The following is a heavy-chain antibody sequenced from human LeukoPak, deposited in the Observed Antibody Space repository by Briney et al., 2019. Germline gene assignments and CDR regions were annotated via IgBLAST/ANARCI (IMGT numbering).Heavy chain of an antibody. CDR1: GFTFSTYN. J-gene: IGHJ5*02. CDR3: ARDSADCGGDCYSGS. CDR2: ITSSSSYI. Sequence: GGSLRLSCAASGFTFSTYNMNWVRQAPGKGPEWVSSITSSSSYIYYADSVKGRFTISRDNAKNSLYLQMNSLRAEDTAVYYCARDSADCGGDCYSGSWGQGTLVTVSS. V-gene: IGHV3-21*06. D-gene: IGHD2-21*02.